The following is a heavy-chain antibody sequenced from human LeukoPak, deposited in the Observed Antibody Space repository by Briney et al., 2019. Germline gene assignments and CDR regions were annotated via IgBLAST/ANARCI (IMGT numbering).Heavy chain of an antibody. CDR2: IYYSGST. CDR1: GGSISSYY. D-gene: IGHD4-17*01. J-gene: IGHJ4*02. V-gene: IGHV4-59*01. CDR3: ARVTSRPGAYGDHFDY. Sequence: SETLSLTCTVSGGSISSYYWSWIRQPPGKGLEWIGYIYYSGSTNYNPSLKSRVTISVDTSKNQFSLKPSSVTAADTAVYYCARVTSRPGAYGDHFDYWGQGTLVTVSS.